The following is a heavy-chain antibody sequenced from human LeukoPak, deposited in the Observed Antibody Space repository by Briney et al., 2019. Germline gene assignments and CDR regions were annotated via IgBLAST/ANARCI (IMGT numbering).Heavy chain of an antibody. V-gene: IGHV1-8*01. CDR2: MNPNSGNT. Sequence: ASVKVSCKASGYTFTSYDINWVRQATGQGLEWMGWMNPNSGNTGYAQKFQGRVTMTRDTSISTAYMELSRLRSDDTAVYYCARDPGIVGARNWFDPWGQGTLVTVSS. D-gene: IGHD1-26*01. CDR1: GYTFTSYD. J-gene: IGHJ5*02. CDR3: ARDPGIVGARNWFDP.